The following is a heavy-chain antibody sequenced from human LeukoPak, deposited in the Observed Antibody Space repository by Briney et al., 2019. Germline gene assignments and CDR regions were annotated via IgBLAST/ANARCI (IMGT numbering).Heavy chain of an antibody. D-gene: IGHD6-13*01. CDR1: GGTFSSYA. CDR2: IIPIFGTA. CDR3: ARTASGPSYGSSWYDWFDP. J-gene: IGHJ5*02. Sequence: SVKVSCKASGGTFSSYAISWVRQAPGQGLEWMGRIIPIFGTANYAQKFQGRVTITTDESTSTAYMELSSLRSEDTAVYYCARTASGPSYGSSWYDWFDPWGQGTLVTVSS. V-gene: IGHV1-69*05.